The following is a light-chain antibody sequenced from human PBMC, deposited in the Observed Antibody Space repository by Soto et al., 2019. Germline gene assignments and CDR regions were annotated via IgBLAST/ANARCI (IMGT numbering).Light chain of an antibody. CDR2: KAS. Sequence: DIQMTQSPSTLSASVGDRVTITCRVSQSISSWLAWYQQKPGKAPKLLIYKASSLESGVPSRFSGSGSGTESTLAISSLQADDFATYYCQQYKSYSLTFGGGTKVDIK. J-gene: IGKJ4*01. V-gene: IGKV1-5*03. CDR3: QQYKSYSLT. CDR1: QSISSW.